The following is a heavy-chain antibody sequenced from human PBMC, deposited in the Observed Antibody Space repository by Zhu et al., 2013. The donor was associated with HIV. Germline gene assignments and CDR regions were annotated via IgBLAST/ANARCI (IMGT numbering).Heavy chain of an antibody. CDR1: AYTFTGYY. D-gene: IGHD3-10*01. J-gene: IGHJ4*02. CDR2: INPYSGGT. CDR3: ARDSHYGSGTYYNPFDY. Sequence: QVQLVQSGAEVKKPGASVKVSCKASAYTFTGYYIHWVRQAPGQGLEWMGWINPYSGGTKYAQKFQGRVTMTRDTSITTAYMDLTRLKSDDTAVYYCARDSHYGSGTYYNPFDYWGQGTLVTVS. V-gene: IGHV1-2*02.